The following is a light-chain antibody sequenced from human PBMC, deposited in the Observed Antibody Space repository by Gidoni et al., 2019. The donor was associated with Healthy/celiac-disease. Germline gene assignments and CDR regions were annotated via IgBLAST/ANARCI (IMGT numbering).Light chain of an antibody. J-gene: IGKJ2*01. CDR3: QQYGDSPYT. CDR2: GTS. Sequence: ELVLTQSPGTLSLSPGERATLSCRASQSVSSIYLARYQQKPGQAPRLLIYGTSSRATGIPDRFSASGSGTDFTLTISRLEPEDFAVYYCQQYGDSPYTFGQGTKLEIK. CDR1: QSVSSIY. V-gene: IGKV3-20*01.